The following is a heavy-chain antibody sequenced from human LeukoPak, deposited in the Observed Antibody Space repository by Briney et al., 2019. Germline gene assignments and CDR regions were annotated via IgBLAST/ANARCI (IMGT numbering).Heavy chain of an antibody. Sequence: PSETLSLTCTVSGGSISSYYWSWIRQPPGKGLEWIGYFYYSGSTNYNPSLKSRVTMSVDTSKNQFSLKLSSVTAADTAVYYCARAVGSGSFQTYYYYMDVWGKGTTVTISS. CDR3: ARAVGSGSFQTYYYYMDV. V-gene: IGHV4-59*12. CDR2: FYYSGST. D-gene: IGHD3-10*01. J-gene: IGHJ6*03. CDR1: GGSISSYY.